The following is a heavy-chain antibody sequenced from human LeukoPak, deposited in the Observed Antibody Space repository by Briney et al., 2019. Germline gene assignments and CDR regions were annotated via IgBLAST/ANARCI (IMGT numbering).Heavy chain of an antibody. J-gene: IGHJ6*03. Sequence: ASVKVSCKASGGTFSSYAISWVRQAPGQGLEWMGGIIPIFGTANYAQKFQGRVTITADESTSTAYMELSSLRSEDTAVYYCAIGTVPDSSSWYRYYYYMDVWGKGTTVTVSS. V-gene: IGHV1-69*13. D-gene: IGHD6-13*01. CDR1: GGTFSSYA. CDR2: IIPIFGTA. CDR3: AIGTVPDSSSWYRYYYYMDV.